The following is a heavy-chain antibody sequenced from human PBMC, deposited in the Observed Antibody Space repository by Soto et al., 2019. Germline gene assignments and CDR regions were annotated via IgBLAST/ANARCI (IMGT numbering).Heavy chain of an antibody. CDR1: GYTFTSYG. J-gene: IGHJ6*02. D-gene: IGHD3-10*01. CDR2: ISGYNGNT. Sequence: QVQLVQSGAEVKKPGASVKVSCKASGYTFTSYGVSWVRQAPGQGLEWMGWISGYNGNTNYAQKLQGRVTMTTDTSTSTAYMELRSLRSDDKAVYYCARAGKYYYGSGSPYYYGMDVWGQGITVTLSS. CDR3: ARAGKYYYGSGSPYYYGMDV. V-gene: IGHV1-18*01.